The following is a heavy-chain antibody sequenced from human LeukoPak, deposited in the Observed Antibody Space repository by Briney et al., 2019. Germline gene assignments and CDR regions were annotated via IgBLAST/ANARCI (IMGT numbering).Heavy chain of an antibody. CDR1: GFSFDTYA. J-gene: IGHJ4*02. CDR2: ISDTGRKR. Sequence: GGSLRLSCVASGFSFDTYAMSWVRQAPGKGLAWVSGISDTGRKRYYKDSVKGRFTISRDNSKNTLHLQMNSLRAEDTALYFCAKDHDNGDYYYYFDSWGQGTLVTVSS. V-gene: IGHV3-23*01. D-gene: IGHD2-21*02. CDR3: AKDHDNGDYYYYFDS.